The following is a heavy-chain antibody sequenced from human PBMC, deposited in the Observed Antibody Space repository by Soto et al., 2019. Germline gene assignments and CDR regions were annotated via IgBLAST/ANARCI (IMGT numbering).Heavy chain of an antibody. J-gene: IGHJ4*02. CDR3: ATVLDYGGNSC. D-gene: IGHD4-17*01. V-gene: IGHV1-24*01. Sequence: QVQLVQSGAEVKKPGASVKVSCKVSGYTLTELSMHWVRHAPGKVLEWMGGFDPEDGEAIDAQKFQGRVTMTEDTSTDTAYMEVSSLRSEDTAVYLCATVLDYGGNSCWGQGTLVTVSS. CDR2: FDPEDGEA. CDR1: GYTLTELS.